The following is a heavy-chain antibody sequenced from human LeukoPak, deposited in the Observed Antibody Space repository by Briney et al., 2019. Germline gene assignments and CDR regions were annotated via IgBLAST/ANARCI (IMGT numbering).Heavy chain of an antibody. J-gene: IGHJ3*02. CDR3: ARDDILTGYYVDNACDI. CDR2: IYHSGST. D-gene: IGHD3-9*01. Sequence: SETLSLTCAVSGDSISSGYCWGWIRQPPGRGLEGFGSIYHSGSTYYNPSLKSRGAKSVDKSKNQLSLKLSSVTAADTAVYYCARDDILTGYYVDNACDIWGQGTMVTVSS. CDR1: GDSISSGYC. V-gene: IGHV4-38-2*02.